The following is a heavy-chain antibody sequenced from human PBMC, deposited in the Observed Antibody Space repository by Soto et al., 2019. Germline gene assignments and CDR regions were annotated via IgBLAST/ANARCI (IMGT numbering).Heavy chain of an antibody. CDR1: GFTFRSYG. CDR2: IWEDGSKK. Sequence: QVQLVESGGGVVQPGRSLRLSCAASGFTFRSYGMHWVRQAPGKGLEWVAVIWEDGSKKYYADSVKGRFTISRDNSKNTLYLQMNSLRAEDTAVYYCANNGDGDSTEYFQHWGQGTLVTVSS. J-gene: IGHJ1*01. V-gene: IGHV3-33*06. D-gene: IGHD4-17*01. CDR3: ANNGDGDSTEYFQH.